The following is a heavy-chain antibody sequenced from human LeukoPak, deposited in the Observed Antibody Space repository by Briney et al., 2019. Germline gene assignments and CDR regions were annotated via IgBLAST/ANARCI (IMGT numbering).Heavy chain of an antibody. Sequence: GGSLRLSCAASGITLSVYWMSWVRQAPGKGLEWVANIKQDGSEKYHRDSVQGRFTISRDNAKTSLYLQMNSLRAEDTAVYYCARSGSGYFDYWGQGSLVTVSS. CDR3: ARSGSGYFDY. J-gene: IGHJ4*02. CDR1: GITLSVYW. CDR2: IKQDGSEK. V-gene: IGHV3-7*01.